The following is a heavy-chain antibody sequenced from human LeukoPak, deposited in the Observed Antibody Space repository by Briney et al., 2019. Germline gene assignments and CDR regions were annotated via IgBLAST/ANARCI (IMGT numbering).Heavy chain of an antibody. V-gene: IGHV3-48*02. CDR3: ARHVEQRLTPFDY. CDR2: IGTSSSTM. J-gene: IGHJ4*02. CDR1: GFTFSSYS. D-gene: IGHD6-19*01. Sequence: PGGSLRLSCAASGFTFSSYSMNWVRQAPGKGLEWVSYIGTSSSTMYYADSVKGRFTISRDNAKNSLYLQMNSLRDEDTAVYYCARHVEQRLTPFDYWGQGILVTVSS.